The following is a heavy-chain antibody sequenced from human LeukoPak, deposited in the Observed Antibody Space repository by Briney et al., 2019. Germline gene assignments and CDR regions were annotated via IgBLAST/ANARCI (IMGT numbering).Heavy chain of an antibody. CDR3: AKGSGAWVAVAEWFDP. Sequence: GGSLRLSCAASGFTFSSYEMNWVRQAPGKGLEWVSSISSSGTYIYYADSVKGRFTISRDSAKNTLYLQMNSLRAEDTAVYYCAKGSGAWVAVAEWFDPWGQGTLVTVSS. CDR2: ISSSGTYI. CDR1: GFTFSSYE. V-gene: IGHV3-21*04. J-gene: IGHJ5*02. D-gene: IGHD6-19*01.